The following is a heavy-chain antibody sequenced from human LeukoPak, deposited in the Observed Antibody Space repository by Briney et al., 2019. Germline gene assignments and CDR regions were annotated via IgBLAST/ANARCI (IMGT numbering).Heavy chain of an antibody. J-gene: IGHJ3*01. Sequence: SETLSLTCAVYGGSFSGHYWNWIRQPPGKGLEWIGEISHSGSTNYNPSLKSRVTISIDTSKNQFSLKLNSVTAADTAVYYCARHTTLKYFVSPTPTFDVWGQGTLVTVSS. D-gene: IGHD3-9*01. CDR3: ARHTTLKYFVSPTPTFDV. CDR1: GGSFSGHY. V-gene: IGHV4-34*01. CDR2: ISHSGST.